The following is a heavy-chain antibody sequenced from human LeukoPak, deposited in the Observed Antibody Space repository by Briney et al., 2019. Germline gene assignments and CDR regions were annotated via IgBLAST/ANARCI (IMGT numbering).Heavy chain of an antibody. V-gene: IGHV1-69*04. Sequence: ASVKVSCKASGGTFSSYAISWVRQAPGQGLEWMGRIIPILGIANYAQKFQGRVTITADKSTSTAYMELSSLRSEDTAVYHCARITSGYDSWIAEYFQHWGQGTLVTVSS. CDR3: ARITSGYDSWIAEYFQH. CDR2: IIPILGIA. D-gene: IGHD5-12*01. CDR1: GGTFSSYA. J-gene: IGHJ1*01.